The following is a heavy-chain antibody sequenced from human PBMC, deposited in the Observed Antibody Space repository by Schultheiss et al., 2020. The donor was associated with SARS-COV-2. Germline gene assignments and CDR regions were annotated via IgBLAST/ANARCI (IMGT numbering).Heavy chain of an antibody. V-gene: IGHV3-48*03. CDR1: GFTFSSYE. CDR3: ARDFERITIFGVVTHYGMDV. J-gene: IGHJ6*02. Sequence: GSLRLSCAASGFTFSSYEMNWVRQAPGKGLEWVSYISSSGSTIYYADSVKGRFTISRDNAKNSLYLQMNSLRAEDTAVYYCARDFERITIFGVVTHYGMDVWGQGTTVTVSS. CDR2: ISSSGSTI. D-gene: IGHD3-3*01.